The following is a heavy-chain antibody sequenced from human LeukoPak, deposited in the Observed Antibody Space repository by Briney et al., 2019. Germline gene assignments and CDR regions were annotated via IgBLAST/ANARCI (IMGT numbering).Heavy chain of an antibody. CDR2: IYPGDSDT. Sequence: GESLKISCKGSGCSFTSYWIGWVRQMPGKGLEWMGIIYPGDSDTRYSPSFQGQVTISADKSISTAYLQWSSLKASDTAMYYCARHPLGEMATTDYWGQVTLVTVST. CDR1: GCSFTSYW. J-gene: IGHJ4*02. V-gene: IGHV5-51*01. D-gene: IGHD5-24*01. CDR3: ARHPLGEMATTDY.